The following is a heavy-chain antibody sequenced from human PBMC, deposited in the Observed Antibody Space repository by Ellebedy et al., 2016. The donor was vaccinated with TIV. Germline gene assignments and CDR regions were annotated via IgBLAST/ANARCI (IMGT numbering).Heavy chain of an antibody. J-gene: IGHJ4*02. CDR1: GFTVSSNY. CDR3: ARLGVIAAAGASDY. CDR2: ISYSGDLM. Sequence: GESLKISCAASGFTVSSNYMSWVRQAPGKGPEWVSYISYSGDLMYYADSVKGRFTTSRDNAENSLYLQMNSLRAEDTAVYYCARLGVIAAAGASDYWGQGTLVTVSS. V-gene: IGHV3-11*01. D-gene: IGHD6-13*01.